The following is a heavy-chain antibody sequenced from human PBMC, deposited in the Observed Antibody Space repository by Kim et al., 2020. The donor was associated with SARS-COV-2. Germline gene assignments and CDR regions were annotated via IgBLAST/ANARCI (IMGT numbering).Heavy chain of an antibody. D-gene: IGHD4-17*01. V-gene: IGHV1-69*01. CDR2: A. J-gene: IGHJ4*02. Sequence: ANYTRKFQGRVTIAADESTSTAYMELSSLRSEDTAVYYCARWGDDYGDQKWGQGTLVTVSS. CDR3: ARWGDDYGDQK.